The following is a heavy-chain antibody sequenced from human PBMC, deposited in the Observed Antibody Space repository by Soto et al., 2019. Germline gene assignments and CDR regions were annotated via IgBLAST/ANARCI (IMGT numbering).Heavy chain of an antibody. CDR1: GFTFSSYA. CDR2: ISYDGSNK. CDR3: ARENGWGPIDY. Sequence: QVQLVESGGGVVQPGRSLRLSCAASGFTFSSYAMHWVRQAPGKGLEWVAVISYDGSNKYYADSVKGRFTISRDNSKNTLYLQMNSLRAEDTAVYYCARENGWGPIDYWGQGTLVTVSS. D-gene: IGHD6-19*01. V-gene: IGHV3-30-3*01. J-gene: IGHJ4*02.